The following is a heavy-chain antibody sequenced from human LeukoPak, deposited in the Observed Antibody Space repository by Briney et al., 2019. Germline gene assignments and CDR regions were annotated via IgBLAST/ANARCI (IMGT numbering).Heavy chain of an antibody. D-gene: IGHD6-19*01. CDR3: ARGGGRSGWYRGWNRQGVLDY. J-gene: IGHJ4*02. CDR1: GGTFSSYA. CDR2: IIPIFGTA. V-gene: IGHV1-69*13. Sequence: SVKVSCKASGGTFSSYAISWVRQAPGQGLEWMGGIIPIFGTANYAQKFQGRVTITADESTSTAYMELSSLRSEDTAVYYCARGGGRSGWYRGWNRQGVLDYWGQGTLVTVSS.